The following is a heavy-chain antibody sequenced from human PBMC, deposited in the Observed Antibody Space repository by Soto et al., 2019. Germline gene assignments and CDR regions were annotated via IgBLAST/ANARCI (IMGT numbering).Heavy chain of an antibody. CDR2: GSYSGTT. CDR3: ARGATVTQYDY. J-gene: IGHJ4*02. CDR1: GVSVSSGSFY. Sequence: PSETLSLTCTVSGVSVSSGSFYWAWIRQPPGKGLEWIGFGSYSGTTNYKPSLKSRVTISVDTSRSQISLKVSSLTAADTAVYYCARGATVTQYDYWGQGTLVTVYS. D-gene: IGHD4-17*01. V-gene: IGHV4-61*01.